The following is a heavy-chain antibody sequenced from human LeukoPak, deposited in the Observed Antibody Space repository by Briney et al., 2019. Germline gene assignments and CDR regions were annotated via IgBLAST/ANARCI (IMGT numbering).Heavy chain of an antibody. CDR3: ARDFSSSSTVYYYYYMDV. J-gene: IGHJ6*03. D-gene: IGHD6-6*01. CDR1: GFTVSSNY. V-gene: IGHV4-59*02. Sequence: GSLRLSCAASGFTVSSNYMSWVRQAPGKGLEWIGTISYSGTTYYSPSLKSRVTISLDTSKNQFSLKLSSVTAADTAIYYCARDFSSSSTVYYYYYMDVWGKGTTVTVSS. CDR2: ISYSGTT.